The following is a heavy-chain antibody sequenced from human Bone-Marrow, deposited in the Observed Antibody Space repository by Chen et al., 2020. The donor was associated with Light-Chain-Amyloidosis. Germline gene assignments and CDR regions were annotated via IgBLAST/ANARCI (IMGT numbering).Heavy chain of an antibody. V-gene: IGHV5-51*01. CDR3: ARRRDGYNFDY. Sequence: VGKKPGESLKTSCKGSGYTFPNYWIGWVRQMPGKGLEWMGVIYPDDSDARYSPSFEGQVTISADKSITTAYLQWRSLKASDTAMYYCARRRDGYNFDYWGQGTLVTVSS. CDR1: GYTFPNYW. CDR2: IYPDDSDA. J-gene: IGHJ4*02. D-gene: IGHD5-12*01.